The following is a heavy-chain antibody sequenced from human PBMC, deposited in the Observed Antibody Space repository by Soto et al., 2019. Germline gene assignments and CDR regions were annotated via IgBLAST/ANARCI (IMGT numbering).Heavy chain of an antibody. D-gene: IGHD2-15*01. CDR3: ARVVAGPYYFDY. V-gene: IGHV4-31*03. CDR1: GGSISSGGYC. Sequence: SDTLSLTCTVSGGSISSGGYCWGWIRQHPGKGLEWIGYIYYSGSTYYNPSLKSRVTISVDTPKNQFSLKLSSVTAADTAVYYCARVVAGPYYFDYWGQGTLVTVSS. CDR2: IYYSGST. J-gene: IGHJ4*02.